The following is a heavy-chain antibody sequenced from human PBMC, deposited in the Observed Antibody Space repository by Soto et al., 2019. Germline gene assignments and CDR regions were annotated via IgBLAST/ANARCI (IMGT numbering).Heavy chain of an antibody. V-gene: IGHV3-11*05. CDR2: ISSSSSYT. D-gene: IGHD6-13*01. J-gene: IGHJ4*02. Sequence: QVQLVESGGGLVKPGGSLRLSCAASGFTFRDYYIRWIRQAPGTGLEWVSYISSSSSYTNYASSVKGRFNISRDNAKNSLYLQMNILRAEDTAVYYCASMAAAGTHWGQGTLVTVSS. CDR3: ASMAAAGTH. CDR1: GFTFRDYY.